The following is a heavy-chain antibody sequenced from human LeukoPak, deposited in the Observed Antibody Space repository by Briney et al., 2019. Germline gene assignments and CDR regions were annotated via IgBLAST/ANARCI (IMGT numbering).Heavy chain of an antibody. CDR2: VHHAGDT. Sequence: SETLSLTCGVDGGSFTTSYWSWIRQCPGKGLEWLGEVHHAGDTNYNPSFKSRVTISLDIYKAQFSLTLKSVTAADTAVYYCARVTGGGNVAYWYFDLWGRGTLVTVSS. CDR3: ARVTGGGNVAYWYFDL. J-gene: IGHJ2*01. CDR1: GGSFTTSY. V-gene: IGHV4-34*01. D-gene: IGHD4-23*01.